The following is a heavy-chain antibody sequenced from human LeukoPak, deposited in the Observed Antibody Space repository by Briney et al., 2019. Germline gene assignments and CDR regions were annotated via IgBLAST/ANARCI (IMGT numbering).Heavy chain of an antibody. D-gene: IGHD6-13*01. CDR2: ISAYNGNT. Sequence: ASVKVSCKASGYTFTSYGISWVRQAPGQGLEWMGWISAYNGNTNYAQKLQGRVTMTTDTSTSTAYMELRSLRSDDTAVYYCARDPYSSSWYGELDHYGMDVWGQGTTVTVSS. J-gene: IGHJ6*02. V-gene: IGHV1-18*01. CDR1: GYTFTSYG. CDR3: ARDPYSSSWYGELDHYGMDV.